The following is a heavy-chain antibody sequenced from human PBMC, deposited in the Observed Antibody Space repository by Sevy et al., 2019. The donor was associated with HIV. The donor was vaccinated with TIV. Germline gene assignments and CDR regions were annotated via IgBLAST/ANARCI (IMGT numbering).Heavy chain of an antibody. J-gene: IGHJ6*02. CDR2: ISFDGDTK. Sequence: GGSLRLSCAASGFSFRNFGMHWVRQAPGKGLEWLALISFDGDTKYYGDSVKGRFTISRDNSKNTLYLQMNSLRVEDMAVYYCAKRGGHDTSGYVSYYYYGMDVWGQGTTVTVSS. V-gene: IGHV3-30*18. CDR3: AKRGGHDTSGYVSYYYYGMDV. D-gene: IGHD3-22*01. CDR1: GFSFRNFG.